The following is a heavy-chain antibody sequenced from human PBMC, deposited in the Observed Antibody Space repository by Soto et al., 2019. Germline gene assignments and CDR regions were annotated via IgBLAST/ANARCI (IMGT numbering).Heavy chain of an antibody. Sequence: GGSLRLSCAASHFTFSNFWMNWVRQAPGKGLEWVATVKREDSERVYGDSVKGRFTVSRDTSKNTLYLQMRSLRAADTAVYYCARSDTGGFAFRAFDLWGQGTMVTVSS. V-gene: IGHV3-7*01. CDR3: ARSDTGGFAFRAFDL. J-gene: IGHJ3*01. D-gene: IGHD3-3*02. CDR2: VKREDSER. CDR1: HFTFSNFW.